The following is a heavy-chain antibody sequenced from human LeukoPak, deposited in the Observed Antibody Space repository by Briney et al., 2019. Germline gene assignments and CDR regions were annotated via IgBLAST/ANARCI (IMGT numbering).Heavy chain of an antibody. CDR2: ISGSGSGGIT. Sequence: GGSLRLSCAASGFTFSSSAMSWVRQAPGKGLEWVSSISGSGSGGITYYADSVKGRFTISRDNSKNTLYLQMNSLIAEDTAVYYCAKGWGVPIFGVVTNWGQGTLVTVSS. V-gene: IGHV3-23*01. CDR3: AKGWGVPIFGVVTN. CDR1: GFTFSSSA. J-gene: IGHJ4*02. D-gene: IGHD3-3*01.